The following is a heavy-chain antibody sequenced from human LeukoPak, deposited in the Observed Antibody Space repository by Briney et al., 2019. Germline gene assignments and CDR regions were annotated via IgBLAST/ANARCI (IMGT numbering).Heavy chain of an antibody. V-gene: IGHV1-69*13. Sequence: SVKVSCKASGGTFSSYAISWVRQAPGQGLEWMGGIIPIFGTANYAQKFQGRVTITADESTSTAYMELSSLRSDDTAVYYCARVMITFRTIDYWGQGTLVTVSS. CDR3: ARVMITFRTIDY. CDR1: GGTFSSYA. D-gene: IGHD3-16*01. CDR2: IIPIFGTA. J-gene: IGHJ4*02.